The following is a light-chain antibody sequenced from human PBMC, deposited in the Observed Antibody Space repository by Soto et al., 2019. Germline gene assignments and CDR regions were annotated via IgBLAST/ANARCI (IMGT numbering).Light chain of an antibody. CDR1: SFNIGKNF. CDR3: GTWDGRLRAYV. CDR2: DNY. J-gene: IGLJ1*01. Sequence: QSVLTQPPSVSAAPGQKVTISCSGRSFNIGKNFVSWYRQLPGTAPKLLIYDNYKRPSGIPDRFSGSKSGTSATLGITGLQAGDEADYYCGTWDGRLRAYVFGIGTKVTVL. V-gene: IGLV1-51*01.